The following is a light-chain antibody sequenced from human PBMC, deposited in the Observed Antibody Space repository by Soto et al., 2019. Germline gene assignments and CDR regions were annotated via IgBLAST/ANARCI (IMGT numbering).Light chain of an antibody. V-gene: IGKV1-5*03. CDR1: QSISLW. CDR2: KAS. J-gene: IGKJ2*01. Sequence: DIQMTQFPSTLSASAGDRVTITCRASQSISLWLAWYQQKPGRAPKLLIYKASILASGVPTRFSGSGSGTEFTLTFNSRQPDDFATYYCQQYNSYSRTFGQGTELEIK. CDR3: QQYNSYSRT.